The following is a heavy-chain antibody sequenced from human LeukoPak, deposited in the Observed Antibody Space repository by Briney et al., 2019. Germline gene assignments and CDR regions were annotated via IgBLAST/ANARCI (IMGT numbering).Heavy chain of an antibody. V-gene: IGHV4-59*01. J-gene: IGHJ4*02. CDR2: IYYSGST. CDR1: GGALSSYY. D-gene: IGHD1-1*01. CDR3: ARESLERGGFDY. Sequence: SETLSLTCTVSGGALSSYYWSWLRQPPGNGLEWIVYIYYSGSTNYNPSLKSRVTISVDTSKNQFSLKLSSVTAADTAVYYCARESLERGGFDYWGQGTLVTVSS.